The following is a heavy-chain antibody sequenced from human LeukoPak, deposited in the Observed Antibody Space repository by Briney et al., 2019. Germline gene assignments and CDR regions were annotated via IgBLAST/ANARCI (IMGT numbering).Heavy chain of an antibody. CDR3: ARHDSFIPY. CDR2: ISDNEGST. J-gene: IGHJ4*02. CDR1: GFTFNYYA. Sequence: GGSLRLSCAASGFTFNYYAMSWVRQAPRKGLEWVSGISDNEGSTYYTDSVKGRFTISRDNTKNTVYLQMNNLRPDDTAVYFCARHDSFIPYWGQGTLVTVSS. V-gene: IGHV3-23*01. D-gene: IGHD5-18*01.